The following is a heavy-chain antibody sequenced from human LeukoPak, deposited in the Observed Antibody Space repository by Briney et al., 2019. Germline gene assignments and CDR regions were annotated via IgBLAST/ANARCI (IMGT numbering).Heavy chain of an antibody. CDR3: ARNQGDDWFDP. CDR1: GVTFSSYS. Sequence: GGSLRLSCAASGVTFSSYSMNWVRQAPGKGLEWVSSISSSSSYIYYADSVKGRFTISRDNAKNSLYLQMNSLRAEDTAVYYCARNQGDDWFDPWGQGTLVTVSS. D-gene: IGHD3-16*01. V-gene: IGHV3-21*01. CDR2: ISSSSSYI. J-gene: IGHJ5*02.